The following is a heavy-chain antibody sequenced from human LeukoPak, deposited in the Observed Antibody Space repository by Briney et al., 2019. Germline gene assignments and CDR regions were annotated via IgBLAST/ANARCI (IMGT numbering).Heavy chain of an antibody. V-gene: IGHV1-46*01. Sequence: ASVKVSCKASGYTFTSYYMHWVRQAPGQGLEWMGIINPSGGSTSYAQKFQGRVTMTRDTSTSTVYMELSSLRSEDTAVYYCVRPMGIAAAWGVFDYWGQGTLVTVSS. D-gene: IGHD6-13*01. CDR2: INPSGGST. CDR3: VRPMGIAAAWGVFDY. CDR1: GYTFTSYY. J-gene: IGHJ4*02.